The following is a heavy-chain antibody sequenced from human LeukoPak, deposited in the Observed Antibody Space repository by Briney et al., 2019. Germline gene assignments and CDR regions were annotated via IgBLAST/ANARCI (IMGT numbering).Heavy chain of an antibody. CDR3: AKVNEQQLDIDWPVDY. Sequence: AGGSLRLSCAASGFTFSSYSMNWVRQAPGKGLEWVSAISGSGGSTYYADSVKGRFTISRDNSKNTLYLQMNSLRAEDTAVYYCAKVNEQQLDIDWPVDYWGQGTLVTVSS. V-gene: IGHV3-23*01. J-gene: IGHJ4*02. D-gene: IGHD6-13*01. CDR2: ISGSGGST. CDR1: GFTFSSYS.